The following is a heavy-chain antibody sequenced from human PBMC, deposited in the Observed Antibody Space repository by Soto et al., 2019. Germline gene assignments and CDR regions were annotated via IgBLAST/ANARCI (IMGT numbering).Heavy chain of an antibody. J-gene: IGHJ6*02. CDR3: ARDRVLLSPYYYYGMDV. Sequence: GGSLRLSCAASGFTFSSYAMHWVRQAPGKGLEWVAVISYDGSNKYYADSVKGRFTISRDNSKNTLYLQMNSLRAEDTAVYYCARDRVLLSPYYYYGMDVWGQGTTVTVSS. CDR1: GFTFSSYA. V-gene: IGHV3-30-3*01. D-gene: IGHD3-10*01. CDR2: ISYDGSNK.